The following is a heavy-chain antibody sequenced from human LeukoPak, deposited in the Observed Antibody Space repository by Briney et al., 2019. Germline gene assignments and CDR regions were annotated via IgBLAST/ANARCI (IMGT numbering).Heavy chain of an antibody. CDR2: VSPSGGST. CDR3: ARDGVAGTYYFDY. D-gene: IGHD6-19*01. J-gene: IGHJ4*02. CDR1: GYTFTGYF. V-gene: IGHV1-46*01. Sequence: ASVKVSCEASGYTFTGYFIHWVRQAPGQGLEWMGMVSPSGGSTSYPQKFQGRVTMTRDTSTSTVYMELSSLISEDTAVYFCARDGVAGTYYFDYWGQGTLVTVSS.